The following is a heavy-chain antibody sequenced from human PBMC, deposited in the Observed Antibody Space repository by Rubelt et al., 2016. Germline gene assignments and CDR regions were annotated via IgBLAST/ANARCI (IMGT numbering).Heavy chain of an antibody. J-gene: IGHJ4*02. Sequence: EVQLVESGGGLVQPGGSLRLSCAASGFTFSSYWMSWVRQAPGKGLEWVANIKQDGSEKYYVDSVKGRFTISRDNAQNSLYLQMNSLRAEDTAVYYCARDHGGGATYSGDYWGQGTLVTVSS. D-gene: IGHD1-26*01. CDR1: GFTFSSYW. CDR2: IKQDGSEK. CDR3: ARDHGGGATYSGDY. V-gene: IGHV3-7*01.